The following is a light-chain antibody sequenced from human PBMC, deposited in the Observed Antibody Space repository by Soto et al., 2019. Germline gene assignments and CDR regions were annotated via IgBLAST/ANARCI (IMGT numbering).Light chain of an antibody. CDR2: GAS. CDR1: QSVGNNY. CDR3: QQYGSSGT. Sequence: EIVLTQSPGTVSLSPLEIANLCLLASQSVGNNYLAWYQQKPGQAPRLLIYGASNRATGIPDRFSGSGSGTDFTLTISRLETEDFAVYYCQQYGSSGTFGQGTKVDIK. V-gene: IGKV3-20*01. J-gene: IGKJ1*01.